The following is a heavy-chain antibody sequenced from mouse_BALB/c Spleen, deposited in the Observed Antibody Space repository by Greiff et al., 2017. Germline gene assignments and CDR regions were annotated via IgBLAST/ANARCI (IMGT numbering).Heavy chain of an antibody. V-gene: IGHV1-4*01. CDR1: GYTFTSYT. CDR3: ARWHGNYYAMDY. Sequence: QVQLQQSGAELARPGASVKMSCKASGYTFTSYTMHWVKQRPGQGLEWIGYINPSSGYTNYNQKFKDKATLTADKSSSTAYMQLSSLTSEDAAVYYCARWHGNYYAMDYWGQGTSVTVSS. J-gene: IGHJ4*01. D-gene: IGHD1-1*01. CDR2: INPSSGYT.